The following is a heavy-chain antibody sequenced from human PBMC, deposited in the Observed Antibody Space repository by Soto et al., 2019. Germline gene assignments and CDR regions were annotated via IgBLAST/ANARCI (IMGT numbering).Heavy chain of an antibody. J-gene: IGHJ6*03. CDR2: IYYSGST. Sequence: SETLSLTCTVSGGSISSSSYYWGWIRQPPGKGLEWIGSIYYSGSTYYNPSLKSRVTISVDTSKNQFSLKLSSVTAADTAVYYCATWLANYYYYYMDVWGKGTTVTVSS. D-gene: IGHD6-19*01. CDR3: ATWLANYYYYYMDV. V-gene: IGHV4-39*01. CDR1: GGSISSSSYY.